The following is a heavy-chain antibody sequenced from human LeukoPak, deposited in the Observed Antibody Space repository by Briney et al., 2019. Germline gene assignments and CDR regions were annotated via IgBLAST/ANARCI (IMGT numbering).Heavy chain of an antibody. J-gene: IGHJ1*01. CDR1: GGTFSSYG. CDR2: ISGSGGST. D-gene: IGHD3-22*01. CDR3: AKLGYDSSGYL. Sequence: SCTASGGTFSSYGMSWARQAPGKGLEWVSEISGSGGSTYYADSVKGRFTISSDNSKNTLYLQVNSLRAEDTAVYYCAKLGYDSSGYLWGQGTLVTVSS. V-gene: IGHV3-23*01.